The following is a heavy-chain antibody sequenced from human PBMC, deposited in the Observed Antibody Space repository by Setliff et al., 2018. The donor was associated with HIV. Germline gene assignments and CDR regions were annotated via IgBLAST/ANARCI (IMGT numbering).Heavy chain of an antibody. CDR3: SRLTRTSSNSYGGRFDP. J-gene: IGHJ5*02. CDR2: IYYTGTA. V-gene: IGHV4-39*01. D-gene: IGHD6-13*01. Sequence: SETLSLTCSISDASINSNNYYWVWIRQTPGKGLEWIGSIYYTGTAYYNPSLKSRVFISVDTSKNQFSLNLSSVSAADTAVYFCSRLTRTSSNSYGGRFDPWGQGTLVTVSS. CDR1: DASINSNNYY.